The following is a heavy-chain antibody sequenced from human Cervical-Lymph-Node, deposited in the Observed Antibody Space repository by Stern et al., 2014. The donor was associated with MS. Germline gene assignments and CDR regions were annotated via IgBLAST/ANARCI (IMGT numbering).Heavy chain of an antibody. D-gene: IGHD3-16*01. V-gene: IGHV4-4*02. CDR2: IYQSGSA. Sequence: QVQLQESGPGLVKPSGTLSLTCAVSGGSISSSNWWSWVRQPPGKGLEWTGEIYQSGSANYNPSLKIRVTISVNKSKNQFSLKLSSVTAADTAVYYCSSLRGKSWVQRFDYWGQGTLVTVSS. CDR1: GGSISSSNW. CDR3: SSLRGKSWVQRFDY. J-gene: IGHJ4*02.